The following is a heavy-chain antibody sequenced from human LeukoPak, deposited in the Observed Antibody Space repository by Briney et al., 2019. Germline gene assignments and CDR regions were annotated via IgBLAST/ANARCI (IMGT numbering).Heavy chain of an antibody. D-gene: IGHD3-10*01. J-gene: IGHJ4*02. V-gene: IGHV3-21*01. CDR1: GFTFSSYS. Sequence: PGGSLRLSCAASGFTFSSYSMNWVRQAPGKGLEWVSSISSSSSYKDYADSVKVRFTISRDNAKNSLYLQMSSLRAEDTALYYCARGKQLSYYYGSGSYYKYWGQGTLVTVSS. CDR3: ARGKQLSYYYGSGSYYKY. CDR2: ISSSSSYK.